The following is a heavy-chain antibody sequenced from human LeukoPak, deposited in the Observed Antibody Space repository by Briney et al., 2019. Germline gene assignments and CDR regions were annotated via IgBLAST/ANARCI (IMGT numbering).Heavy chain of an antibody. CDR1: GFTFSSYS. Sequence: GGSLRLSCAASGFTFSSYSMNWVRQAPGKGLEWVSSISSSSSYIYYADSVKGRFTISRDNAKNSLYLQMNSLRAEDTAVYYWSRAGITVTTMYYWGKGTLVTVSS. CDR3: SRAGITVTTMYY. CDR2: ISSSSSYI. V-gene: IGHV3-21*03. J-gene: IGHJ4*02. D-gene: IGHD4-17*01.